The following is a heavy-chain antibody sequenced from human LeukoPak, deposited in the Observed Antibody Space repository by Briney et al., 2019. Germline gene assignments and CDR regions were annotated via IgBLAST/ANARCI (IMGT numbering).Heavy chain of an antibody. V-gene: IGHV4-59*01. CDR2: IYYSGST. D-gene: IGHD3-10*01. CDR1: GGSISSYY. CDR3: ARGWLWFGLDV. J-gene: IGHJ6*04. Sequence: SETLSLTCTVSGGSISSYYWSWIRQPPGKGLEWIGYIYYSGSTNYNPSLKSRVTISVGTSKNQFSLKLSSVTAADTAVYYCARGWLWFGLDVWGKGTTVTVSS.